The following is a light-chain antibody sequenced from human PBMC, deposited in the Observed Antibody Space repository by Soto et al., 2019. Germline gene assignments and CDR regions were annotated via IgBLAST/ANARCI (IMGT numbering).Light chain of an antibody. CDR3: QQYGSSRP. CDR2: GAS. V-gene: IGKV3-20*01. CDR1: QSVSSSY. Sequence: VLTQSPGTLSLSPGERGTLSCRASQSVSSSYLAWYQQKPGQAPRLLIYGASSRATGIPDRFSGSGSGTDFTLTISRLEPEDFAVYYCQQYGSSRPFGQGTKVDIK. J-gene: IGKJ1*01.